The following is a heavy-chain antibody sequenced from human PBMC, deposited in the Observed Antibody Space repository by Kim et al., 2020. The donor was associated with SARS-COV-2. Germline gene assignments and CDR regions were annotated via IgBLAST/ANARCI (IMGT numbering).Heavy chain of an antibody. CDR3: ARGPVVPAAIDYYYYGMEV. Sequence: SETLSLTCTVSGRSISSGGYYWSWIRQHPGKGLEWIGYIYYSGSTYYNPSLKSRVTISVDTSKNQFSLKLSSVTAADTAVYYCARGPVVPAAIDYYYYGMEVWGQGTTVTGSS. V-gene: IGHV4-31*03. D-gene: IGHD2-2*01. CDR1: GRSISSGGYY. CDR2: IYYSGST. J-gene: IGHJ6*02.